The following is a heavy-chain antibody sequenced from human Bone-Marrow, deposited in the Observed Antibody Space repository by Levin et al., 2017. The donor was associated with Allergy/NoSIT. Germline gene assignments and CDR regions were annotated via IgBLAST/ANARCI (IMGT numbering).Heavy chain of an antibody. CDR3: AKDRSAVPAALNY. V-gene: IGHV3-23*01. D-gene: IGHD2-2*01. J-gene: IGHJ4*02. Sequence: PGESLKISCAASGFTFSSYAMSWVRQAPGKGLEWVSGISGSGGSTYYADSVKGRFTISRDDSKNTLYLQMNSLRAEDTAVYYCAKDRSAVPAALNYWGQGTLVTVSS. CDR1: GFTFSSYA. CDR2: ISGSGGST.